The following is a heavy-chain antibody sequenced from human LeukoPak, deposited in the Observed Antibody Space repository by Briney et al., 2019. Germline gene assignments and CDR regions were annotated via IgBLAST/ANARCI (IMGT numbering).Heavy chain of an antibody. Sequence: GGSLRLSCAASGFTFSSYWMSWVRQAPGKGLEWVANIKQDGSEKYYVDSVKGRFTISRDNAKNSLYLQMDSLRAEDTAVYYCARDDAAMVSDYWGQGTLVTVSS. D-gene: IGHD5-18*01. CDR1: GFTFSSYW. CDR2: IKQDGSEK. CDR3: ARDDAAMVSDY. J-gene: IGHJ4*02. V-gene: IGHV3-7*01.